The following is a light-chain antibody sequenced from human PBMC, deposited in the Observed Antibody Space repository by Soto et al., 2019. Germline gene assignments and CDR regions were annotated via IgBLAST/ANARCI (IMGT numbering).Light chain of an antibody. CDR2: GAS. CDR1: QSISSN. CDR3: QQYNNWPPFT. J-gene: IGKJ3*01. V-gene: IGKV3-15*01. Sequence: EIVMTQSPATLSVSPGERATLSCRASQSISSNLAWYQQKPCQTPRLLIYGASTRAAGIPARFSGSGSGTEFTLTISSLQSEDFAVYYCQQYNNWPPFTFGPRTKVDIK.